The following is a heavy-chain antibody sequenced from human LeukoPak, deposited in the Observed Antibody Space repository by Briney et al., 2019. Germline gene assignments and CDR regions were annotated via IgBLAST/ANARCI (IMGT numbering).Heavy chain of an antibody. D-gene: IGHD6-19*01. CDR2: ISSSDSTI. CDR3: ARDDTSGGYYEFGY. V-gene: IGHV3-48*03. J-gene: IGHJ4*02. CDR1: GFTFSSYE. Sequence: GGSLRLSCAASGFTFSSYEMNWVRQAPGKGLEWVSYISSSDSTIYYADSVKGRFTISRDISQNMVYLQVNSLRDDDTAVYYCARDDTSGGYYEFGYWGQGALLIVSS.